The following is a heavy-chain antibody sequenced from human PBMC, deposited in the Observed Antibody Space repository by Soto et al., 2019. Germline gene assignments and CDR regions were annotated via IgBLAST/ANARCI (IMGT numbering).Heavy chain of an antibody. V-gene: IGHV4-39*01. CDR1: GGSISSSSYY. D-gene: IGHD2-15*01. J-gene: IGHJ1*01. CDR2: IYYSGST. Sequence: PSETLSLTCTVSGGSISSSSYYWGWIRQPPGKGLEWIGSIYYSGSTYYNPSLKSRVTISVDTSKNQFSLKLSSVTAADTAVYYCAGLIGYCSGGSCYSGEFFQHWGQGTLVIVSS. CDR3: AGLIGYCSGGSCYSGEFFQH.